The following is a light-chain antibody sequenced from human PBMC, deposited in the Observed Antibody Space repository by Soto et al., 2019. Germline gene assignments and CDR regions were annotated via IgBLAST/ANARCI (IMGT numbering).Light chain of an antibody. Sequence: EIVLTQSPATLSAFPGDRVTLSCRASQALNTRLAWYQHKPGQAPRLLIYGASTRATGIPARFSGSGSGTDFALTISSLQSEDFAIYYCQQYTNWPLNFGGGTKV. J-gene: IGKJ4*01. V-gene: IGKV3-15*01. CDR3: QQYTNWPLN. CDR1: QALNTR. CDR2: GAS.